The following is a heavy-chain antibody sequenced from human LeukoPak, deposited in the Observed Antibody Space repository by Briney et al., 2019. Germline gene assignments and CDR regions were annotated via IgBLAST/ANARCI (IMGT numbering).Heavy chain of an antibody. Sequence: GESLKISCRTSGYIFTSYWIGWVRQMPGKGLEWMGVTYPADSDTRYSPSFQGQVTISADKSISTAYLQWSSLKASDTAMYYCARRAEAMVHFDYWGQGTLVTVSS. CDR2: TYPADSDT. V-gene: IGHV5-51*01. D-gene: IGHD5-18*01. CDR3: ARRAEAMVHFDY. CDR1: GYIFTSYW. J-gene: IGHJ4*02.